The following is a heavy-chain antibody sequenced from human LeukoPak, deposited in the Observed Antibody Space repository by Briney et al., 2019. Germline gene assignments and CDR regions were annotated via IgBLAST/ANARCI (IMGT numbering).Heavy chain of an antibody. Sequence: SETLSLTCTVSGGSISSSSYYWGWIRQPPGKGLEWIGSIYYSGSTYYNPSLKSRVTISVDTSKNQFSLKLSSVTAADTAVYYCARIWYGGNSFVSPDWGPGTLVTVSS. CDR2: IYYSGST. J-gene: IGHJ4*02. CDR1: GGSISSSSYY. D-gene: IGHD4-23*01. CDR3: ARIWYGGNSFVSPD. V-gene: IGHV4-39*01.